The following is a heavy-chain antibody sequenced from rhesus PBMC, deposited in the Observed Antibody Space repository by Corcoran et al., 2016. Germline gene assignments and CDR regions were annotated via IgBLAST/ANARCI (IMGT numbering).Heavy chain of an antibody. D-gene: IGHD6-37*01. V-gene: IGHV4-93*02. CDR2: IYGSGGST. J-gene: IGHJ4*01. CDR1: GGSISSSNW. CDR3: AKYSGGWSRYYFDY. Sequence: QVQLQESGPAVVKPSETLSLTCAVSGGSISSSNWWSWIRQSPGKGLEWIGGIYGSGGSTEYNPSLKSRVTISIDTSKNQCSLKLSSVTAADTAVYYCAKYSGGWSRYYFDYWGQGVLVTVSS.